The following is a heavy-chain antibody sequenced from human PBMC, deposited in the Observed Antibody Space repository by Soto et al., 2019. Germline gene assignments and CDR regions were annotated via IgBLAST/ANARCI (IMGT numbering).Heavy chain of an antibody. CDR1: GASITFGGYS. CDR3: ARGGGSDSFDY. V-gene: IGHV4-30-2*01. Sequence: SETLSLTCTVSGASITFGGYSWSWIRQTPGKGLEWIGYINHLETTFYNPSFESRLTLSIDRAKNQFSLKPHSMSAAGRAVYFCARGGGSDSFDYWGQGILVTVSS. D-gene: IGHD1-26*01. CDR2: INHLETT. J-gene: IGHJ4*02.